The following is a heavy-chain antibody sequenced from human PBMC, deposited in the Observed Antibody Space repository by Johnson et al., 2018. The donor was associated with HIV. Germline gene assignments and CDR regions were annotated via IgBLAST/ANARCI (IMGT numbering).Heavy chain of an antibody. V-gene: IGHV3-7*04. J-gene: IGHJ3*01. Sequence: VQLVESGGGLVQPGGSLRLSCAASGFTFSSYWMSWVRQAPGKGLEWVANIKQDGSEKYYVDSVKGRFTISRDNAKNTVYLQMISLRAEDMAVYYCARSRWADDAFDGWGQGTMVTVSS. D-gene: IGHD1-26*01. CDR2: IKQDGSEK. CDR1: GFTFSSYW. CDR3: ARSRWADDAFDG.